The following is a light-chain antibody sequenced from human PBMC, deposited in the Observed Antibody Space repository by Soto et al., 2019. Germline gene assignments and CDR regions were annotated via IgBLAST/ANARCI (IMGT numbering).Light chain of an antibody. J-gene: IGKJ1*01. CDR3: QQYGSSSWT. V-gene: IGKV3-20*01. CDR2: GTS. CDR1: QSVSSSY. Sequence: EIVLTQSPGTLSLSPRERDTISCRASQSVSSSYLAWYQQKPGQAPRLLIYGTSSRATAIPDRFSGSGSGTDFTLTISRLEPEDFAVYYCQQYGSSSWTFGQGTKVDIK.